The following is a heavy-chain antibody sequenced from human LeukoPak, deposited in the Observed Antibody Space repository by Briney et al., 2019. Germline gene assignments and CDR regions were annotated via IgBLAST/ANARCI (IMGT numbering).Heavy chain of an antibody. J-gene: IGHJ6*02. V-gene: IGHV3-7*03. D-gene: IGHD3-10*01. CDR3: ARDRPLLWFGELFSYYYGMDV. CDR2: IKEGGSEK. Sequence: GGSLRLSCAASGFTFTNYWMSWVRQAPGKGLEWVASIKEGGSEKYYVDSVKGRFTISRDNAKNSLYLQMNSLRAEDTAVYYCARDRPLLWFGELFSYYYGMDVWGQGTTVTVSS. CDR1: GFTFTNYW.